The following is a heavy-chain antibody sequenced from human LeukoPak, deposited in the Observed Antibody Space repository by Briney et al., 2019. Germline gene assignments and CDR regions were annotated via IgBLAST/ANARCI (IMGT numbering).Heavy chain of an antibody. J-gene: IGHJ4*02. CDR2: ISGSGGST. V-gene: IGHV3-23*01. CDR3: AKHPLWFGELLWGGGGIDY. Sequence: GGSLRLSCAASGFTFSSYSMNWVRQAPGKGLEWVSAISGSGGSTYYADSVKGRFTISRDNSKNTLYLQMNSLRAEDAAVYYCAKHPLWFGELLWGGGGIDYWGQGTLVTVSS. CDR1: GFTFSSYS. D-gene: IGHD3-10*01.